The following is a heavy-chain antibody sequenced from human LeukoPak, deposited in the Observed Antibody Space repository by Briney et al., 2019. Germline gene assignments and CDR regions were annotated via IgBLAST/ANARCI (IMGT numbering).Heavy chain of an antibody. J-gene: IGHJ4*02. V-gene: IGHV3-30*18. CDR3: AKDPFNGSGKTYFHY. D-gene: IGHD3-10*01. Sequence: TGGFLRLSCAASGFSFSSFGMHWVRQAPGKGLEWVALISYDGSNKYYADSVKGRFTISRDNPKNTLYLQMNSLRAEDTAVYYCAKDPFNGSGKTYFHYWGQGSLVTVSS. CDR2: ISYDGSNK. CDR1: GFSFSSFG.